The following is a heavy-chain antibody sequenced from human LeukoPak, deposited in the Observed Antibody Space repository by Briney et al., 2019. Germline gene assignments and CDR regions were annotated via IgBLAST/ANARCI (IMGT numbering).Heavy chain of an antibody. V-gene: IGHV3-30-3*01. CDR3: ARDLEKGAFDY. J-gene: IGHJ4*02. CDR1: GFTFSSYA. Sequence: PGGSLRLSCAASGFTFSSYAMHWVRQAPGKGLEWVAVISYDGSNKYYADSVKGRFTISRDNSKNTLYLQMNSLRAEDTAVYYCARDLEKGAFDYWGQGTLVTVSS. CDR2: ISYDGSNK.